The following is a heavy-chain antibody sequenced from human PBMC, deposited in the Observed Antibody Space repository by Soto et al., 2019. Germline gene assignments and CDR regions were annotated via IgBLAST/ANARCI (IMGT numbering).Heavy chain of an antibody. CDR1: GFTFSSYA. CDR3: ARDRSVVVAATLAY. CDR2: ISYDGSNK. Sequence: QVQLVESGGGVVQPGRSLRLSCAASGFTFSSYARHWVRQAPGKGLEWVAVISYDGSNKYYADSVKGRFTISRDNSRNTLYLQMNTLRAADTAVYYCARDRSVVVAATLAYWGQGTLVTVSS. J-gene: IGHJ4*02. V-gene: IGHV3-30-3*01. D-gene: IGHD2-15*01.